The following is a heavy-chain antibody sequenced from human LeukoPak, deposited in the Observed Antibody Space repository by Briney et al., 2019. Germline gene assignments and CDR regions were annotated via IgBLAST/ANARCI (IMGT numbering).Heavy chain of an antibody. Sequence: GGSLRLSCVASGFTFSSYWMPWVRQAPGKGLEWVANIKQDGSDKYYVDSVKGRFTISRDNAKNSLYLQMNSLRAEDTAVYYCARAGDIRMGELSLGRLFDIWGKGTMVTVSS. V-gene: IGHV3-7*01. D-gene: IGHD3-16*01. CDR3: ARAGDIRMGELSLGRLFDI. J-gene: IGHJ3*02. CDR1: GFTFSSYW. CDR2: IKQDGSDK.